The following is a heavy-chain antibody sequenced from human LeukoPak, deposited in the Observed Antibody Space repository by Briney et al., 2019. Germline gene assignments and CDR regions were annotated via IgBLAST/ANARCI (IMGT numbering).Heavy chain of an antibody. CDR1: GFTFSSYA. D-gene: IGHD2-8*01. Sequence: GRSLRLSCAASGFTFSSYAMHWVRQAPVKGLEWVAVISYDGSNKYYADSVKGRFTISRDNSKNTLYLQMNRLRAEDTAVYYCARDRYYDAFDIWGQGTMVTVSS. J-gene: IGHJ3*02. CDR2: ISYDGSNK. CDR3: ARDRYYDAFDI. V-gene: IGHV3-30-3*01.